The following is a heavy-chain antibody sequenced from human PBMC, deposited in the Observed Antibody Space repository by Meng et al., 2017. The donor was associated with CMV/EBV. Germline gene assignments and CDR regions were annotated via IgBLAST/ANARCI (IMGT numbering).Heavy chain of an antibody. Sequence: GESLKISCAASGFTVSRNYMSWVRQAPGKGLEWVSVIYSGGSTYYADSVKGRFTISRDNSKNTLYLQMNSLRAEDTAVYYCARERIAAAGTDAFDIWGQGTMVTVSS. V-gene: IGHV3-66*02. CDR3: ARERIAAAGTDAFDI. J-gene: IGHJ3*02. CDR2: IYSGGST. CDR1: GFTVSRNY. D-gene: IGHD6-13*01.